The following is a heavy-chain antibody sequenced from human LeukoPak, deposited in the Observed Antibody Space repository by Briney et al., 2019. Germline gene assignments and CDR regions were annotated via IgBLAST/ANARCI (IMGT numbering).Heavy chain of an antibody. CDR1: GFTFSSYG. CDR3: AKDYCSGGSCYHYWYFDL. V-gene: IGHV3-30*18. D-gene: IGHD2-15*01. J-gene: IGHJ2*01. CDR2: ILYDGGNI. Sequence: GGSLRLSCAASGFTFSSYGMHWVRQAPGKGLEWVAFILYDGGNIYYADSVKGRFTISRDNSKTTLYLQLNSLRAEDTAVYYCAKDYCSGGSCYHYWYFDLWGRGTRVTVSS.